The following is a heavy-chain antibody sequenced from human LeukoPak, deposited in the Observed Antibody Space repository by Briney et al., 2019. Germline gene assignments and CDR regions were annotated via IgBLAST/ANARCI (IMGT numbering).Heavy chain of an antibody. Sequence: GGSLRLSCAASGFTFSSYSMNWVRQAPGKGLEWVSSISSSSSYIYYADSVKGRFTISRDNAKNSLCLQMNSLRAEDTAVYYCAREGYSYGSLDYWGQGTLVTVSS. D-gene: IGHD5-18*01. CDR1: GFTFSSYS. CDR3: AREGYSYGSLDY. CDR2: ISSSSSYI. J-gene: IGHJ4*02. V-gene: IGHV3-21*01.